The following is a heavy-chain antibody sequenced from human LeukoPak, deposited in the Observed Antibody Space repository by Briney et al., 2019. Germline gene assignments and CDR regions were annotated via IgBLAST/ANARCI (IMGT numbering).Heavy chain of an antibody. CDR2: ISSSSSYT. V-gene: IGHV3-11*03. Sequence: PGGSLRLSCAASGFTFSDYYMSWIRQAPGKGLEWVSYISSSSSYTNYADSVKGRVNISRDNDKNSLYLKMNSLRAEDTAVYYCARSPRGMATGFDYWGQGTLVTVSS. J-gene: IGHJ4*02. CDR1: GFTFSDYY. D-gene: IGHD5-12*01. CDR3: ARSPRGMATGFDY.